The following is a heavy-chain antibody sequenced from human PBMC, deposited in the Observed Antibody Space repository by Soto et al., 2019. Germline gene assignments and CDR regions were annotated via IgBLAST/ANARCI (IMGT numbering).Heavy chain of an antibody. J-gene: IGHJ4*02. CDR1: GFTFSMHA. CDR3: ARVRHDSGAYDY. D-gene: IGHD4-17*01. Sequence: EVQLVESGGDLVQPGGSLRLSCAASGFTFSMHAIHWVRQAPGKGLDFVSGLSGNGRSTYYANSVKGRFTISRDNSKNTLYLQMGSLRAEDTAVYYCARVRHDSGAYDYWGQGTLVTVSS. V-gene: IGHV3-64*01. CDR2: LSGNGRST.